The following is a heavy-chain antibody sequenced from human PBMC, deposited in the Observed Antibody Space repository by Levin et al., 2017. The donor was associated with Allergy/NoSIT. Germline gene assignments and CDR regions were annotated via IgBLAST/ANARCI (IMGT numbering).Heavy chain of an antibody. J-gene: IGHJ4*02. V-gene: IGHV1-69*13. CDR3: ARDHNWNYRGDY. D-gene: IGHD1-7*01. CDR1: GGTFNNYA. CDR2: IIPLSGTS. Sequence: SVKVSCRASGGTFNNYALTWVRQAPGQGLEWMGGIIPLSGTSNYAQKFQDRVTITADESRSTAYMELRSLRSEDTAVYYCARDHNWNYRGDYWGQGTLVTVSS.